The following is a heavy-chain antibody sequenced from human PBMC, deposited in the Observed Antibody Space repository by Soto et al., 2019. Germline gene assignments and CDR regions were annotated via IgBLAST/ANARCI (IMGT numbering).Heavy chain of an antibody. Sequence: GGSLRLSCAASGFTFSTYAMSWVRQAPGKGLEWVSVIGEGGFSTQYAASVKGRLTISRDNSKNMLYLQMNSLRSDDTAVYYCARDSITRVSSDVPGMDVWGQGTTVTVSS. D-gene: IGHD3-16*01. CDR3: ARDSITRVSSDVPGMDV. J-gene: IGHJ6*02. V-gene: IGHV3-23*01. CDR1: GFTFSTYA. CDR2: IGEGGFST.